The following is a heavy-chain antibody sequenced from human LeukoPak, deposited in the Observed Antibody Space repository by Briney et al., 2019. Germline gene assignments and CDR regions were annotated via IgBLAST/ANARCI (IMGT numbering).Heavy chain of an antibody. CDR1: VGSISSGNW. D-gene: IGHD2-2*02. CDR3: ATAPILRGEGGEHYKYGMDV. J-gene: IGHJ6*02. V-gene: IGHV4/OR15-8*01. Sequence: SETLSLTCGVSVGSISSGNWWSWVRQSPGKGLEWIGEIYHNGTPNYNPSLKSRVTISADTFKNHFSLKLTSVTAANTAVYYRATAPILRGEGGEHYKYGMDVWGQGTTVIVSS. CDR2: IYHNGTP.